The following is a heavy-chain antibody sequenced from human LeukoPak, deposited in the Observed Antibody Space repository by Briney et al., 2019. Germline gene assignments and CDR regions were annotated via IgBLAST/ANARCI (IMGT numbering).Heavy chain of an antibody. Sequence: SETLSLTCTVSGGSISSYYWSWIRQPPGKGLEWIGYIYYSGSTYYNPSLKSRVTISVDTSKNQFSLKLSSVTAADTAVYYCADVNDSSGYSHWGQGTLVTVSS. V-gene: IGHV4-59*08. J-gene: IGHJ4*02. D-gene: IGHD3-22*01. CDR1: GGSISSYY. CDR3: ADVNDSSGYSH. CDR2: IYYSGST.